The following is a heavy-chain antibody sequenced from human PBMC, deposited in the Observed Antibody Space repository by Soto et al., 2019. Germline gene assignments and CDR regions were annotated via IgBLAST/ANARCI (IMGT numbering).Heavy chain of an antibody. J-gene: IGHJ4*02. D-gene: IGHD6-25*01. CDR3: ARGRAYGYNRGFRPDFDY. V-gene: IGHV1-18*01. CDR2: ISAYNGNT. Sequence: QVQLVQSGAEVKKPGASVKVSCKASGYTFTSYGISWVRQAPGQGLEWMGWISAYNGNTNYAQKLQGRVTMTTDTAKSTAYMELRSLRSEDTAVYYCARGRAYGYNRGFRPDFDYWGQGTLVTVSS. CDR1: GYTFTSYG.